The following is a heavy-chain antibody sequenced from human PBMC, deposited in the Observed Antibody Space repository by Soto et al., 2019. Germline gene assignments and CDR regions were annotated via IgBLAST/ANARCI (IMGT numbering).Heavy chain of an antibody. D-gene: IGHD3-10*01. V-gene: IGHV3-53*01. CDR2: IYSGGYT. J-gene: IGHJ4*02. Sequence: EVQLVESGGGLIQPGGSLRLSCAVSGFTVSNNYMSWVRQAPGKGLEGVSVIYSGGYTAYGDSVKGRFTISRDNSKNTLFSQKKSQGAHAPAVFLCGAQPGGGGYWGQGTLVTVSS. CDR3: GAQPGGGGY. CDR1: GFTVSNNY.